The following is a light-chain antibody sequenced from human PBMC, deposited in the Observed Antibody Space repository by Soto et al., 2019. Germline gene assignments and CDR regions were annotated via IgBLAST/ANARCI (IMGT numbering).Light chain of an antibody. CDR2: DVS. Sequence: QSALTQPASVSGSPGQSITISCIGTGTDVGGYKYVSWYQQHPVKAPKLIIYDVSERPSGVSNHFSGSKSVNTASQTICGLQAEDEADYYCTSYPSSNPLVLGTGTKLPVL. CDR3: TSYPSSNPLV. J-gene: IGLJ1*01. CDR1: GTDVGGYKY. V-gene: IGLV2-14*03.